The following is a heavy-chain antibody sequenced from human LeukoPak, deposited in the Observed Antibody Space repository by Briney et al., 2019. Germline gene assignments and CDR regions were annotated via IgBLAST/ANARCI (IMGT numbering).Heavy chain of an antibody. J-gene: IGHJ6*03. Sequence: SETLSLTCTVSGGSISSYYWSWIRQPPGKGLEWIGYIYYSGSTNYNPSLKSRVTISVDTSKNQFSLKLSSVTAADTAVYYCARTTMVRGTYYMDVWGKGTTVTISS. CDR1: GGSISSYY. CDR2: IYYSGST. D-gene: IGHD3-10*01. V-gene: IGHV4-59*01. CDR3: ARTTMVRGTYYMDV.